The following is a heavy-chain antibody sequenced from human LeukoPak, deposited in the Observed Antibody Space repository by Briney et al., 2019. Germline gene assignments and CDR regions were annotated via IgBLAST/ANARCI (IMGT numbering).Heavy chain of an antibody. V-gene: IGHV3-23*01. CDR1: GFTFSSYA. Sequence: GGSLRLSCAASGFTFSSYAMSWVRQAPGMGLEWVSAISGSGGSTYYADSVKGRFTISRDNSKNTLYLQMNSLRAEDTAVYYCAKEGSIVVVVAGGTYYYYYMDVWGKGTTVTVSS. CDR3: AKEGSIVVVVAGGTYYYYYMDV. CDR2: ISGSGGST. J-gene: IGHJ6*03. D-gene: IGHD2-15*01.